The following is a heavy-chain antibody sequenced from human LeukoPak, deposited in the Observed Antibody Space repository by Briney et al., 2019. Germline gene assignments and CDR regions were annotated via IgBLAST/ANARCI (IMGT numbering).Heavy chain of an antibody. D-gene: IGHD3-22*01. J-gene: IGHJ5*02. CDR3: ARTRRTINYYDSSGYSPSWFDP. Sequence: SETLSLTCTVSAGSISSSSYYWGWIRQPPGKGLEWIGSIYYSGSTYYNPSLKSRVTISVDTSKNQFSLKLSSVTATDTAVYYCARTRRTINYYDSSGYSPSWFDPWGQGTLVTVSS. V-gene: IGHV4-39*01. CDR2: IYYSGST. CDR1: AGSISSSSYY.